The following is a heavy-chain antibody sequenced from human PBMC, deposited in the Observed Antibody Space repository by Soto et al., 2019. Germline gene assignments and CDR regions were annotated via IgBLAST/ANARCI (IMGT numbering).Heavy chain of an antibody. CDR3: ARGARLLWFGELISLGYYYYMDV. J-gene: IGHJ6*03. D-gene: IGHD3-10*01. Sequence: QVQLVQSGAEVKKPGASVKVSCKASGYTFTSYGISWVRQAPGQGLEWMGWISAYNGNTNYAQKRQGRVTMTADTSTSTAYMELRSLRSDDTAVYYCARGARLLWFGELISLGYYYYMDVWGKGTTFTVSS. V-gene: IGHV1-18*01. CDR1: GYTFTSYG. CDR2: ISAYNGNT.